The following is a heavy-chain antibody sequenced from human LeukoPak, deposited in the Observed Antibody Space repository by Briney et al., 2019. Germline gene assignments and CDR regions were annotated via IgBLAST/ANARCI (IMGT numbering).Heavy chain of an antibody. CDR1: GGYISSYY. Sequence: SETLSLTCTVSGGYISSYYWSWLRQPPGKGVEWIGYIYYSGSTNYNPSLKSRVTISVDTSKNQFSLKLSSVTAADTAVYYCARGYSYGLRGSAPFDPWGQGTLVTVSS. CDR2: IYYSGST. J-gene: IGHJ5*02. V-gene: IGHV4-59*13. CDR3: ARGYSYGLRGSAPFDP. D-gene: IGHD5-18*01.